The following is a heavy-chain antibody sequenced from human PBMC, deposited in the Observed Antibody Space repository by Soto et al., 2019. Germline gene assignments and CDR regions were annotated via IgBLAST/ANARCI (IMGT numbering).Heavy chain of an antibody. D-gene: IGHD2-2*01. V-gene: IGHV4-31*03. J-gene: IGHJ6*03. CDR3: ARSGGYCSSTSCSGPYYYYMDV. CDR1: GGSISSGGYY. CDR2: IYYSWST. Sequence: QVQLQESGPGLVKPSQTLSLTCPVSGGSISSGGYYWSWIRQHPGKGLEWIGYIYYSWSTYYNPSLKSRFTISVDTSKTQFSLKLSSVTAADTAVYYCARSGGYCSSTSCSGPYYYYMDVWGKGTTVTVSS.